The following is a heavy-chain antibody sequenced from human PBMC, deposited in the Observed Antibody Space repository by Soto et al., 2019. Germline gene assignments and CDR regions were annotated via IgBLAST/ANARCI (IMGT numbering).Heavy chain of an antibody. J-gene: IGHJ4*02. CDR3: ARTTPSRVGAMNY. D-gene: IGHD1-26*01. Sequence: QVQLVQSGAEVKKPGSSVKVSCKASGGTFSSYTISWVRQAPGQGLEWMGRIIPILGIANYAQKFRGRVTITADKSQSAAYMELSSLRSEDTAVYYCARTTPSRVGAMNYWGQGTLVTVSS. CDR1: GGTFSSYT. V-gene: IGHV1-69*02. CDR2: IIPILGIA.